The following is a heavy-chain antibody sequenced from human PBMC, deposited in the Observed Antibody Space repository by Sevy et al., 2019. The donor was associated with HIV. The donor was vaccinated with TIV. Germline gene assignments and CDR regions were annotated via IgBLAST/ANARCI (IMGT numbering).Heavy chain of an antibody. Sequence: GGSLRLSCAASGFTFSSYSLSWVRQAPGKGLEWVSSISGSSSYIYHTDSVKGRFTISRDNAKNSLDLQMNSLRAGDTAVYYCTRHVDVTSSWYQTYSFYYMDVWGKGTTVTVSS. CDR1: GFTFSSYS. J-gene: IGHJ6*03. CDR2: ISGSSSYI. CDR3: TRHVDVTSSWYQTYSFYYMDV. D-gene: IGHD6-13*01. V-gene: IGHV3-21*01.